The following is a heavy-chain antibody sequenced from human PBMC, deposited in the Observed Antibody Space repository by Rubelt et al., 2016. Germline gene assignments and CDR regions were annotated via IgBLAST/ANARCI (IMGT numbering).Heavy chain of an antibody. CDR2: IYYSGST. CDR3: ARARGSPPKHGMDV. CDR1: GGSISSYY. D-gene: IGHD3-10*01. J-gene: IGHJ6*02. Sequence: QVQLQESGPGLVKPSETLSLTCTVSGGSISSYYWSWIRQPPGKGLEWIGYIYYSGSTYYNPSLKGRVTISVDTSKNQFSRKLSSVTAADTAVYYCARARGSPPKHGMDVWGQGTTVTVSS. V-gene: IGHV4-59*12.